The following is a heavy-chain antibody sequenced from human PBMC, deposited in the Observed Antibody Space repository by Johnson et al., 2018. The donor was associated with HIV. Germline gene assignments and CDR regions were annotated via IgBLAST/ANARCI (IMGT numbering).Heavy chain of an antibody. CDR2: ISYDGSNK. V-gene: IGHV3-30-3*01. CDR3: ARGPKHSSGTTLRGAFDI. Sequence: VQLVESGGGVVQPGRSLRLSCAASVFTFSSYAMHWVRQAPGKGLEWVAVISYDGSNKYYADSVKCRFTISRDNSKNTLYLQMNSLRAEDTSVYYCARGPKHSSGTTLRGAFDIWGQGTMVTVSS. D-gene: IGHD1-7*01. CDR1: VFTFSSYA. J-gene: IGHJ3*02.